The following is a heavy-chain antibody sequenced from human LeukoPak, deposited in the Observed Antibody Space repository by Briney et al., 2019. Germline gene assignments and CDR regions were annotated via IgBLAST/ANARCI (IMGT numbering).Heavy chain of an antibody. CDR3: AKALGYCSSTSCRYYYYYMDV. D-gene: IGHD2-2*01. CDR2: ISGSGGST. CDR1: GFTFSSYA. Sequence: GGSLRLSCAASGFTFSSYAMSWVRQAPGKGLEWVSAISGSGGSTYYADSVKGRFTISRDNSKNTLYLQMNSLRAEDTAVYYCAKALGYCSSTSCRYYYYYMDVWGKGTTVTVSS. V-gene: IGHV3-23*01. J-gene: IGHJ6*03.